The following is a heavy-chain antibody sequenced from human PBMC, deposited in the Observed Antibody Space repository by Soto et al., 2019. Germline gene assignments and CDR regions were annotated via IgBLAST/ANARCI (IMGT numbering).Heavy chain of an antibody. D-gene: IGHD6-19*01. Sequence: SETLSLTCAVSGDSISSGGYTWSWIRQPPGKGLEWIGYIYHSGSTYYNPSLKSRVTMSVDRSKNQFSLKLNSVTAAGTAVYYCARTNIAVGFYYFDFWGQGTLVTV. CDR1: GDSISSGGYT. V-gene: IGHV4-30-2*01. J-gene: IGHJ4*02. CDR3: ARTNIAVGFYYFDF. CDR2: IYHSGST.